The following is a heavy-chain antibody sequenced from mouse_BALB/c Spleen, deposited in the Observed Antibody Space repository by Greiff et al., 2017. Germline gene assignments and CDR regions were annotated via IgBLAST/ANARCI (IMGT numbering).Heavy chain of an antibody. D-gene: IGHD2-4*01. CDR1: GYSFTSYW. Sequence: VQLQQSGTVLARPGASVKMSCKASGYSFTSYWMHWVKQRPGQGLEWIGAIYPGNSDTSYNQKFKGKAKLTAVTSASTAYMELSSLTNEDSAVYYCTRYTMITTYFDVWGAGTTVTVSS. J-gene: IGHJ1*01. CDR2: IYPGNSDT. CDR3: TRYTMITTYFDV. V-gene: IGHV1-5*01.